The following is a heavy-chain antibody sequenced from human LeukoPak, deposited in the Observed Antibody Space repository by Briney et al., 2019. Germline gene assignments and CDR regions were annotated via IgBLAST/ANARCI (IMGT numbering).Heavy chain of an antibody. CDR1: GLTFSTSG. J-gene: IGHJ4*02. CDR2: IGPTGSDT. Sequence: KPGGSLRLSCTASGLTFSTSGFNWVRQAPGKGLEWVASIGPTGSDTYHADSIKGRFTISRDNANNSLYLQMNSLRAEDTAVYYCATGNNGRHYDYWGQGTLLTVSS. V-gene: IGHV3-21*06. D-gene: IGHD1/OR15-1a*01. CDR3: ATGNNGRHYDY.